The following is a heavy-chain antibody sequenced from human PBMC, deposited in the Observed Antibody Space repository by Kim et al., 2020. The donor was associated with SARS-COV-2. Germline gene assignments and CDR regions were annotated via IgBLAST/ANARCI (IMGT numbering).Heavy chain of an antibody. CDR1: GGSISSGGYY. D-gene: IGHD3-10*01. Sequence: SETLSLTCTVSGGSISSGGYYWSCIRQHPGKGLEWIGYIYYSGSTYYNPSLKSRVTISVDTSKNQFSLKLSSVTAADTAVYYCARALSQLRWFGGSQINWFDPWGQGTLVSVSS. CDR2: IYYSGST. J-gene: IGHJ5*02. V-gene: IGHV4-31*03. CDR3: ARALSQLRWFGGSQINWFDP.